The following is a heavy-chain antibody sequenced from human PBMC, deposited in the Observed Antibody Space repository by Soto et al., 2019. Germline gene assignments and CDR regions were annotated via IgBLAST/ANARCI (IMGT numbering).Heavy chain of an antibody. CDR3: ARFGSSGWKRYRDY. CDR1: GGTFSSYA. V-gene: IGHV1-69*01. J-gene: IGHJ4*02. CDR2: IIPIFGTS. Sequence: QVQLVQSGAEVKKPGSSVKVSCKASGGTFSSYAISWVRQSPGQGLEWMGGIIPIFGTSNYAQKFQGRVTITADESTSIAYMELSSLRYEDPAVYYCARFGSSGWKRYRDYWGQGTLVNVSS. D-gene: IGHD6-19*01.